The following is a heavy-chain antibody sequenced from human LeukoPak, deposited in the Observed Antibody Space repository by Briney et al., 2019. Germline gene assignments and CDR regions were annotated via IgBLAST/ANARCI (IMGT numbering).Heavy chain of an antibody. CDR1: GGSISSSSYY. CDR2: IYYSGST. CDR3: ARLAAAKVY. V-gene: IGHV4-39*01. Sequence: SETLSLTCTVSGGSISSSSYYWGWIRQPPGKGLEWIGSIYYSGSTYYNPSLKSRVTISVDTSKNQFSLKLSSVTAADTAVYYCARLAAAKVYWGQGTLGTVSS. D-gene: IGHD6-13*01. J-gene: IGHJ4*02.